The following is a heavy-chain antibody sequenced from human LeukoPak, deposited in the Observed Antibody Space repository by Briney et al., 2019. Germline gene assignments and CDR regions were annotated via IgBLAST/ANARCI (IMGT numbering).Heavy chain of an antibody. CDR2: IIPILGIA. CDR3: ASGYSPYYFDY. CDR1: GRTFSSYA. V-gene: IGHV1-69*04. Sequence: GSSVTVSCTASGRTFSSYAISWVRQAPGQGLEWLGRIIPILGIANYAQKFQGRVTITADKSTSTAYMELSSLRSEDTAVYYCASGYSPYYFDYWGQGTLVTVSS. D-gene: IGHD2-2*03. J-gene: IGHJ4*02.